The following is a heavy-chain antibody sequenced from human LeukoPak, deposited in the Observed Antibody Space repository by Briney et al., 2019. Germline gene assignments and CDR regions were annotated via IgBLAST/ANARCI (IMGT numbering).Heavy chain of an antibody. CDR3: ARDRYSSGSVTTWFDP. J-gene: IGHJ5*02. Sequence: ASVKVSCKASGGTFTSYAISWVRQAPGQGVEWMGRIIPTLGIANYAQNFQGRVTIPSDKSTNTAYIALSSLRSEHTAVYYCARDRYSSGSVTTWFDPWGQGTLVTVSS. CDR1: GGTFTSYA. D-gene: IGHD6-19*01. CDR2: IIPTLGIA. V-gene: IGHV1-69*04.